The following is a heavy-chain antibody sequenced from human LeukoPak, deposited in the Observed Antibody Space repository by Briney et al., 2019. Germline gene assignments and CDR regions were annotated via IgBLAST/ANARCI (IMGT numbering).Heavy chain of an antibody. CDR1: GFIFSTYS. CDR2: ISSSSSTI. J-gene: IGHJ6*03. D-gene: IGHD2-21*01. CDR3: ARGDHYNYYYMDV. V-gene: IGHV3-48*01. Sequence: GGSLRLSCAASGFIFSTYSMNWVRQAPGKGLEWVSYISSSSSTIYYAGSVKGRFTISRDNAENSLYLPMNSLGAEDTAVYYCARGDHYNYYYMDVWGRGTTVTVSS.